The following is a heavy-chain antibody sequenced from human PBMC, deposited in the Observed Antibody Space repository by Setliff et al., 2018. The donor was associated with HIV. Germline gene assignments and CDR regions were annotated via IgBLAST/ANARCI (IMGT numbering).Heavy chain of an antibody. Sequence: GGSLRLSCSASGFSFSNYAMSWVRQAPGKGLEWVSSISASGGTTYYAASVRGRFTSSRDNSKNTVFLQVNSLRAEDTAVYYCATSRLSHSSAWCDFWGQGTLVTVSS. CDR3: ATSRLSHSSAWCDF. CDR2: ISASGGTT. J-gene: IGHJ4*02. D-gene: IGHD3-22*01. V-gene: IGHV3-23*01. CDR1: GFSFSNYA.